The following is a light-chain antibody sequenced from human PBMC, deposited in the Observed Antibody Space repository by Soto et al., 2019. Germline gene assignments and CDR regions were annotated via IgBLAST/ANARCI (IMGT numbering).Light chain of an antibody. CDR1: SSDVGGYNY. Sequence: QSALTQPPSASGSPGQSVTISCTGTSSDVGGYNYVSWYQQHPGKAPKLVIYEVTIRPSGVPDRFSGSKSGNTASLTVSGLHADDEADYYCSSYAGSNNYVVFGGGTKLTVL. CDR3: SSYAGSNNYVV. J-gene: IGLJ2*01. CDR2: EVT. V-gene: IGLV2-8*01.